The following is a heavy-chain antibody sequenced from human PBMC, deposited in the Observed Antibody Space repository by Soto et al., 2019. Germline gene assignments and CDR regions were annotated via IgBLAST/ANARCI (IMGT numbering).Heavy chain of an antibody. CDR3: ARNMRGRGSSVWYLFDF. V-gene: IGHV4-39*01. J-gene: IGHJ4*02. CDR2: IYHSGST. Sequence: SETLSLTCTVSGGSITGSTYYWGWIRQPPGKGLEWIGNIYHSGSTYYNPSLKSRVTISVDTSKNQFSLRMNSMTAADTAVYYCARNMRGRGSSVWYLFDFWGQVSL. CDR1: GGSITGSTYY. D-gene: IGHD2-15*01.